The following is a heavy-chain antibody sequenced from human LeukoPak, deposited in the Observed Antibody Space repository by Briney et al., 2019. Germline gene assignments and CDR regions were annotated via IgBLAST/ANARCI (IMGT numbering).Heavy chain of an antibody. J-gene: IGHJ4*02. CDR3: ARLTTANYPDDY. V-gene: IGHV1-8*03. CDR2: MNPNSGNT. D-gene: IGHD4-11*01. Sequence: VASVEISCKASGYTFTSYDINWVRQATGQGLEWMGWMNPNSGNTGYAQKFQGRVTITRNTSISTAYMELSSLRSEDTAVYYCARLTTANYPDDYWGQGTLVTVSS. CDR1: GYTFTSYD.